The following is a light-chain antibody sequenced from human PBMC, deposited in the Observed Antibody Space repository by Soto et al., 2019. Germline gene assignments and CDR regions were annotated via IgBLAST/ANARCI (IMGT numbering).Light chain of an antibody. CDR2: EVS. J-gene: IGLJ2*01. V-gene: IGLV2-14*01. Sequence: QSALTQPASVSGSPGQSITISCTGTSSDVGAYNYVSWYQQHPGKAPKLIISEVSDRPSGISARFTGSKSGHVASLTISGLQTEDEADYFCSSYTTTSTLVFGGGTQLTVL. CDR3: SSYTTTSTLV. CDR1: SSDVGAYNY.